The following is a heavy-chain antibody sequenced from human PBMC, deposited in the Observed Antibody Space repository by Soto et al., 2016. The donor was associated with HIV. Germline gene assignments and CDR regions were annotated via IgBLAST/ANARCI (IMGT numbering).Heavy chain of an antibody. V-gene: IGHV4-59*01. D-gene: IGHD3-10*01. J-gene: IGHJ4*02. CDR1: GGSISSYY. CDR3: ARDYGSGTQSYDY. Sequence: QVQLQESGPGLVKPSETLSLTCTVSGGSISSYYWSWIRQPPGKGLEWIGYIYYSGSTNYNPSLKSRVTISVDTSKNQFSLKLSSVTAADTAVYYCARDYGSGTQSYDYWGQGTLVTVSX. CDR2: IYYSGST.